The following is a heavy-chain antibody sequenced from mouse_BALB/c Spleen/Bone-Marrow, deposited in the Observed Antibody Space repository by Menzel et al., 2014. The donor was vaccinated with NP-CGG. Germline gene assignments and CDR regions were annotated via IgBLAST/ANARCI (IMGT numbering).Heavy chain of an antibody. CDR1: GYTFSSFW. Sequence: VKLVESGAELMKPGASMKISCKASGYTFSSFWIEWVKQRPGHGLEWIGEILPESGSSNYNEKFKGKATLTADTSSNTVYMQPSSLTPEDSAVYYCARTPGVLYYFDYWGQGTPLTVSS. V-gene: IGHV1-9*01. J-gene: IGHJ2*01. CDR2: ILPESGSS. CDR3: ARTPGVLYYFDY.